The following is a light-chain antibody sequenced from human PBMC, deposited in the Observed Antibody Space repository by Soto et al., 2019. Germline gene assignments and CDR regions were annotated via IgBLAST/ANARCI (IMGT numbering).Light chain of an antibody. J-gene: IGKJ2*01. Sequence: EIVMTQSPATLSVSPGERATLSCRASQSVSSLAWYQQTPGQTPRLLIYAASTRATGMPARFSGSGSGTELTITISSLHTEDFSIYYCQQSDNWPHTFGQGTKLEIK. CDR1: QSVSS. CDR3: QQSDNWPHT. V-gene: IGKV3D-15*01. CDR2: AAS.